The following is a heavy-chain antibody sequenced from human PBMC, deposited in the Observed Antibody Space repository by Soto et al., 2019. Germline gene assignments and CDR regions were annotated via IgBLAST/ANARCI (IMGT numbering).Heavy chain of an antibody. Sequence: QPGGSLRLSCAASGFTFSSYAMHWVRQAPGKGLEWVAVISYDGSNKYYADSVKGRFTISRDNSQNTLFLQMKRLTVDDTAIYYCTAPRDEYGSGVSWFTYGMDIGGQGTTVT. CDR2: ISYDGSNK. J-gene: IGHJ6*02. CDR1: GFTFSSYA. V-gene: IGHV3-30-3*01. D-gene: IGHD3-10*01. CDR3: TAPRDEYGSGVSWFTYGMDI.